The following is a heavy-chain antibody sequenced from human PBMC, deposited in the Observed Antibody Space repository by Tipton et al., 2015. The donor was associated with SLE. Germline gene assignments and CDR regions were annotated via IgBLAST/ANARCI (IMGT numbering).Heavy chain of an antibody. D-gene: IGHD3-22*01. CDR3: ARVAYYDSSGYSHEGGFDI. Sequence: QLVQSGAEVKKPGASVKVSCKASGYTFSNYGITWVRQAPGQGLEWMGRISAYSDNTNYAQKVQGRVTMTTDTSTSTAYMELRSLRSDDTAVYYCARVAYYDSSGYSHEGGFDIWGQGTKVTVSS. CDR2: ISAYSDNT. CDR1: GYTFSNYG. V-gene: IGHV1-18*01. J-gene: IGHJ3*02.